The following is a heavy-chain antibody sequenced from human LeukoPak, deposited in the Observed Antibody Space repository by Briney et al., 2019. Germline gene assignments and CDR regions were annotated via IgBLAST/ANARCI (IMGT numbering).Heavy chain of an antibody. D-gene: IGHD6-19*01. CDR1: GFSLSPYA. J-gene: IGHJ4*02. CDR3: ARDLYSKGWFPDF. Sequence: GRSLRLSCTASGFSLSPYAIHWIRQAPGKGLEWVAVISDDGSDKFYAEFVKGRFNISRDTSKNTLYMEINSLRVEDTAVYYCARDLYSKGWFPDFWGQGTLVTVSA. V-gene: IGHV3-30*01. CDR2: ISDDGSDK.